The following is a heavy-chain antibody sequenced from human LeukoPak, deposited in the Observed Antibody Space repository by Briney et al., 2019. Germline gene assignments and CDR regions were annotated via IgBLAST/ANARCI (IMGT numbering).Heavy chain of an antibody. CDR1: GGSISNYC. CDR3: ARETYYYDSSAYDYYYYMDV. J-gene: IGHJ6*03. Sequence: KSSETLSLTCSVSGGSISNYCWSWIRQPPGKGLEWIVYIYYSGSTNYNPSLKSRVTISVDTSKNQFSLKLSSVTAADTAVYYCARETYYYDSSAYDYYYYMDVWGKGTTVTVSS. CDR2: IYYSGST. D-gene: IGHD3-22*01. V-gene: IGHV4-59*01.